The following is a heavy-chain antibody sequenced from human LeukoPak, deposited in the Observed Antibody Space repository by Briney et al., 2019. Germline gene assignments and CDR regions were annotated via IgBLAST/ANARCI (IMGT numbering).Heavy chain of an antibody. CDR1: GGSISSGGYY. CDR2: IYHSGST. D-gene: IGHD4-23*01. J-gene: IGHJ6*03. V-gene: IGHV4-30-2*01. Sequence: SQTLSLTCTVSGGSISSGGYYWSWIRQPPGKGLEWIGYIYHSGSTYYNPSLKSRVTISVDRSKNQFSLKLSSVTAADTAVYYCARESGGKTYYYYYMDVWGKGTTVTVSS. CDR3: ARESGGKTYYYYYMDV.